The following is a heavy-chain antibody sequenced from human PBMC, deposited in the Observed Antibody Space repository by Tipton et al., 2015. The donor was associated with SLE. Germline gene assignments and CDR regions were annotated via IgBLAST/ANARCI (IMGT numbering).Heavy chain of an antibody. CDR2: IYSSGST. CDR3: ARGLRADTGSYYTSGLDGFDI. CDR1: GGSISRYY. D-gene: IGHD1-26*01. Sequence: TLSLTCTVSGGSISRYYWSWIRQPAGKGLEWIGRIYSSGSTSYNSSLKSRVTMSLDAPKNQFFLYLTSVTAADTAVYFCARGLRADTGSYYTSGLDGFDIWGRGTMVTVSS. V-gene: IGHV4-4*07. J-gene: IGHJ3*02.